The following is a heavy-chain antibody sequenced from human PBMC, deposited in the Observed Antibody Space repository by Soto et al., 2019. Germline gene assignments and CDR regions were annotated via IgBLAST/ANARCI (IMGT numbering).Heavy chain of an antibody. J-gene: IGHJ5*02. D-gene: IGHD3-10*01. Sequence: QVQLVQSGAEVKKPGASVKVSCKASGYTFTSYDINWVRQATGQGLEWMGWMNPNSGNTGYAQKFQDRVTMTRNTSISTAYMELSSLRSEDTAVYYCARGRNHYYGSGSYYNWFDPWGQGTLVTVSS. CDR3: ARGRNHYYGSGSYYNWFDP. CDR2: MNPNSGNT. V-gene: IGHV1-8*01. CDR1: GYTFTSYD.